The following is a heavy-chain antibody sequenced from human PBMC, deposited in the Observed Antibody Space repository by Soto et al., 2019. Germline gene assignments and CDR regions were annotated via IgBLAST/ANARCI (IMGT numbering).Heavy chain of an antibody. CDR3: TGGYCTGGTCYSGYFQH. Sequence: EVQLVQSGGGLVQPGGSLKLSCAASGFTFSGSTVHWVRQASGDGLQWVGRIRSKANDYATTYIASVKGRFTISRDDSRHTAYLQMSDLKTADTAVYYCTGGYCTGGTCYSGYFQHWGQGALVTVFS. D-gene: IGHD2-15*01. CDR1: GFTFSGST. V-gene: IGHV3-73*02. J-gene: IGHJ1*01. CDR2: IRSKANDYAT.